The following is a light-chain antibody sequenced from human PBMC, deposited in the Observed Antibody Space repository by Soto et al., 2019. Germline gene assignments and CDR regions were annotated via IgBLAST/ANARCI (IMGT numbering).Light chain of an antibody. J-gene: IGKJ4*01. CDR1: QSLSSY. CDR2: DAS. V-gene: IGKV3-20*01. Sequence: EIVLTQSPATLSLSPGERATLSCRASQSLSSYLAWYQQKPGQAPRLLIYDASNRATGIPARFSGSGSGTDFTLTISRLEPEDFAVYYCQQYGSSPTFGGGTK. CDR3: QQYGSSPT.